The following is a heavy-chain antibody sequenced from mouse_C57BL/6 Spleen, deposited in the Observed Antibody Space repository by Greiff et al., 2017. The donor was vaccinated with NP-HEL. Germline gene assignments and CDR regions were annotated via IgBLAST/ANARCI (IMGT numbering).Heavy chain of an antibody. Sequence: QVQLKQSGPELVKPGASVKISCKASGYAFSSSWMNWVKQRPGKGLEWIGRIYPGDGDTNYNGKFKGKATLTADKSSSTAYMQLSSLTSEDSAVYFGARWVYDYGFAYWGQGTLVTVSA. CDR2: IYPGDGDT. D-gene: IGHD2-4*01. CDR1: GYAFSSSW. CDR3: ARWVYDYGFAY. V-gene: IGHV1-82*01. J-gene: IGHJ3*01.